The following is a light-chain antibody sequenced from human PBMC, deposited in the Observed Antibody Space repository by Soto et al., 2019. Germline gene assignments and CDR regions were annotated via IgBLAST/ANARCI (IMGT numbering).Light chain of an antibody. CDR1: QGINKW. CDR2: SAS. J-gene: IGKJ1*01. Sequence: DVQMTQSPSSVSASVGDRVTITCRASQGINKWLAWYQQKPGTAPKLLIYSASSLYTGVPSRFSGSGSGTDFTLTISSLQPEDFAVYFCQQYGSSPRTFGQGTKVDIK. V-gene: IGKV1-12*01. CDR3: QQYGSSPRT.